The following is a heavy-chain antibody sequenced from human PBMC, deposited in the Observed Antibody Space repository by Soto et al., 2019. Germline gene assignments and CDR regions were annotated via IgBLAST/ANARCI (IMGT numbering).Heavy chain of an antibody. D-gene: IGHD1-1*01. CDR3: ARDLAWKRGKVGRYYYGMDV. J-gene: IGHJ6*02. V-gene: IGHV3-11*06. CDR2: ISTRSTYT. CDR1: GFIFSDYY. Sequence: QVLLVESGGGLVKPGGSLRLSCAASGFIFSDYYMSWVRQTPGKGLEWVSDISTRSTYTNYADSVKGRFTISRDNAKNSLYLQMDSLRVADTAVYYCARDLAWKRGKVGRYYYGMDVWGQGSTVTVSS.